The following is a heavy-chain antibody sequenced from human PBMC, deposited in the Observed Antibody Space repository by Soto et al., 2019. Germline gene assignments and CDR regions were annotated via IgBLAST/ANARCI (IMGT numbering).Heavy chain of an antibody. CDR1: GFTFSTYP. V-gene: IGHV3-23*01. CDR2: IDANGAAT. Sequence: EVQVLESGGDLIQPGGSLRLSCAAFGFTFSTYPMVCVRQAPEKGLEWVATIDANGAATHYADSVKGRFTISRDNSKNTMYLQMDGLSGEVTAVYYCAQDGFSSGEAGGFDFWGKGTLVTVSS. D-gene: IGHD6-19*01. J-gene: IGHJ3*01. CDR3: AQDGFSSGEAGGFDF.